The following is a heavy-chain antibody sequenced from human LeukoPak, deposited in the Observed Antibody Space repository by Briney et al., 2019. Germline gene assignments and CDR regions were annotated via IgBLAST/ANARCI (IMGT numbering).Heavy chain of an antibody. D-gene: IGHD2-21*02. J-gene: IGHJ4*02. CDR2: INPNSGGT. V-gene: IGHV1-2*06. CDR3: ARDGYCGGDCYATDFDY. Sequence: ASVKVSCKASGYTFTGYYMHWVRQAPGQGLEWMGRINPNSGGTNYAQKFQGRVTMTRDTSISTAYMELSRLRSDDTAVYYCARDGYCGGDCYATDFDYWGQGTLVTVSS. CDR1: GYTFTGYY.